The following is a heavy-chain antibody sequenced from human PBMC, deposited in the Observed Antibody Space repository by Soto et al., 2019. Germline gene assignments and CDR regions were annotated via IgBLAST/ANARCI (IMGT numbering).Heavy chain of an antibody. CDR1: GGSISSYY. CDR3: ARVRQGGYSRYSGMMGV. Sequence: PSETLSPTCTVSGGSISSYYWNWIRQPAGKGLEWIGRIYTSGSTSTSHNPSLTSRVTLSVDTSTSQFSQKLTSVTAAHPAVNYCARVRQGGYSRYSGMMGVWGQGSTVTVSS. CDR2: IYTSGST. J-gene: IGHJ6*02. V-gene: IGHV4-4*07. D-gene: IGHD5-18*01.